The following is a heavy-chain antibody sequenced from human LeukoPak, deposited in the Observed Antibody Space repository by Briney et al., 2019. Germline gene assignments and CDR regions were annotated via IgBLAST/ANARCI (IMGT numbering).Heavy chain of an antibody. CDR2: IKQDGSEK. V-gene: IGHV3-7*03. Sequence: GGSLRLSCAASGFTFSSYWMSWVRQAPGKGLEWVANIKQDGSEKYYVDSVKGRFTIFRDNAKNSLYLQMNSLRAEDTAVYYCARSRYYYDSSGYYPIDYWGQGTLVTVSS. D-gene: IGHD3-22*01. J-gene: IGHJ4*02. CDR1: GFTFSSYW. CDR3: ARSRYYYDSSGYYPIDY.